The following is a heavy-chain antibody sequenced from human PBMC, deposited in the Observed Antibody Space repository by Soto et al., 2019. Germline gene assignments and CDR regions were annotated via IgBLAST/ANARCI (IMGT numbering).Heavy chain of an antibody. D-gene: IGHD3-22*01. J-gene: IGHJ4*02. V-gene: IGHV1-18*04. CDR2: ISAYNGNT. CDR1: GYTFTSYG. Sequence: ASVKVSCKASGYTFTSYGISWVRQAPGQGLEWMGWISAYNGNTNYAQKLQGRVTMTTDTSTSTAYMELRSLRSDDTAVYYCARTPRGYYYDSSGVYYFDYWGQGTLVTVS. CDR3: ARTPRGYYYDSSGVYYFDY.